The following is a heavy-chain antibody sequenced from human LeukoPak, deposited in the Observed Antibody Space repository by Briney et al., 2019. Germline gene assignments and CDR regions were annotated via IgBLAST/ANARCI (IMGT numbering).Heavy chain of an antibody. V-gene: IGHV1-2*06. Sequence: ASVKVSCKASGYTFTGYYMHWVRQAPGQGLEWMGRINPNSGGTNYAQKFQGRVTMTRDTSICTAYMELSRLRPDDTAVYYCAREQQLAPFDYWGQGTLVTVSS. CDR3: AREQQLAPFDY. J-gene: IGHJ4*02. CDR1: GYTFTGYY. D-gene: IGHD6-13*01. CDR2: INPNSGGT.